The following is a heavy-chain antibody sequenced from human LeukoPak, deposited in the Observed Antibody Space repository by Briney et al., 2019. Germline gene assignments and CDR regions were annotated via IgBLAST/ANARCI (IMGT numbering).Heavy chain of an antibody. D-gene: IGHD6-6*01. J-gene: IGHJ5*02. CDR2: IYTSGST. Sequence: SETLSLTCTVSGGSISSGSYYWSWIRQPAGKGLEWIGRIYTSGSTNYNPSLKSRVTISVDTSKNQFSLKLSSVTAADTAVYYCASYGTEYSSSPLPNWFDPWGQGTLVTVSS. CDR3: ASYGTEYSSSPLPNWFDP. V-gene: IGHV4-61*02. CDR1: GGSISSGSYY.